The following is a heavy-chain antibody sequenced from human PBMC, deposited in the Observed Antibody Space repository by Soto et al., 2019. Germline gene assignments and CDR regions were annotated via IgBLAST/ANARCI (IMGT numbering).Heavy chain of an antibody. CDR3: ARPLYYYDSSGYYFGY. CDR2: ISGSGGST. D-gene: IGHD3-22*01. V-gene: IGHV3-23*01. Sequence: LRLSCAASGFTFSSYAMSWVRQAPGKGLEWVSAISGSGGSTYYADSVKGRFTISRDNSKNTLYLQMNSLRAEDTAVYYCARPLYYYDSSGYYFGYWGQGTLVTVSS. CDR1: GFTFSSYA. J-gene: IGHJ4*02.